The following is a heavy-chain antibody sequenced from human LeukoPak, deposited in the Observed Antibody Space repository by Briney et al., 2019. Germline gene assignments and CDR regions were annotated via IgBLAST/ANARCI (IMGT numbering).Heavy chain of an antibody. J-gene: IGHJ4*02. CDR3: VRAGYTYGFDY. D-gene: IGHD5-18*01. Sequence: GGSLRLSCAASGFTFNNYWMHWVRQAPGKGLEWVANINQVGSDKYYVDSLKGRFTISRDNAKNSLYLQMDSLRAEDTAAYYCVRAGYTYGFDYWGQGALVTVSS. V-gene: IGHV3-7*04. CDR1: GFTFNNYW. CDR2: INQVGSDK.